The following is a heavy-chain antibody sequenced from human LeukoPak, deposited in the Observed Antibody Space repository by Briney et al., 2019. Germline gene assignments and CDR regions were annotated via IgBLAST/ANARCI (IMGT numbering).Heavy chain of an antibody. J-gene: IGHJ4*02. CDR1: GFTFSSYG. V-gene: IGHV3-30*03. Sequence: PGGSLRLSCAASGFTFSSYGMHWVRQAPGKGLEWVAVISYDGSNKYYADSVKGRFTISRDNSKNTLYLQMNSLRAEDTAVYYCARDRNYGSGSDYWGQGTLVTVSS. CDR2: ISYDGSNK. D-gene: IGHD3-10*01. CDR3: ARDRNYGSGSDY.